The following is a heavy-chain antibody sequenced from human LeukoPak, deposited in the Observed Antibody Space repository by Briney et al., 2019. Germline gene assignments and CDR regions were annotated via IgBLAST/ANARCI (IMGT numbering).Heavy chain of an antibody. Sequence: GTSLTLSCAASEFTFSNYGMHWVRQAPGKGLQWVTVISYDGRVKYFADSVKGRFTISRDNSKNTLYLQMNSLRPEDTAVYYCAKARVQAAGPDAFDIWGQGTMVTVSS. V-gene: IGHV3-30*18. CDR2: ISYDGRVK. J-gene: IGHJ3*02. D-gene: IGHD6-13*01. CDR3: AKARVQAAGPDAFDI. CDR1: EFTFSNYG.